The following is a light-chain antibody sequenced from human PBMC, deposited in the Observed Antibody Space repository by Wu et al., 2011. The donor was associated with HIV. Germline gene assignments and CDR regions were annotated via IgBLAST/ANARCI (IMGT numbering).Light chain of an antibody. CDR1: QSVSNF. CDR3: QQYGSAPYT. V-gene: IGKV3-11*01. CDR2: DAS. Sequence: EVVLTQSPATLSLSPGERPTLSCRANQSVSNFLAWYQQKPGQAPRLLIYDASTRATGIPVRFSGSGSGTDFTLTISSLEPEDFAVYYCQQYGSAPYTFGQGTKLEIK. J-gene: IGKJ2*01.